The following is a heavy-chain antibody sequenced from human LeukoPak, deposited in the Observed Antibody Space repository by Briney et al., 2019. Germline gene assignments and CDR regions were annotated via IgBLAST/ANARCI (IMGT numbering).Heavy chain of an antibody. V-gene: IGHV3-20*04. D-gene: IGHD4-17*01. CDR3: ARHVTVTTNVNWFDP. CDR1: GFTFDDHA. CDR2: INWNGDST. Sequence: GGSLRLSCAASGFTFDDHAMSWVRLAPGKGLEWVSSINWNGDSTNYADSVRGRFIISRDNAKNSPYLQMNSLRAEDTALYYCARHVTVTTNVNWFDPWGQGTLVTVSS. J-gene: IGHJ5*02.